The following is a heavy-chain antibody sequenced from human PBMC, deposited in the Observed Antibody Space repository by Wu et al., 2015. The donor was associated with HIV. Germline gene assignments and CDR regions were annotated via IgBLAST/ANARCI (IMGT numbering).Heavy chain of an antibody. J-gene: IGHJ5*02. CDR3: ARVYYDSTDWFDP. D-gene: IGHD3-22*01. CDR1: GGTFSSYA. V-gene: IGHV1-69*13. CDR2: IIPMFGTA. Sequence: QVQLVQSGAEVKKLGSSVKVSCKASGGTFSSYAISWVRQAPGQGLEWMGGIIPMFGTANYAQKFQGRVTITADESTSTAYMELSRLRSDDTAVYYCARVYYDSTDWFDPWGQGTLVTVSS.